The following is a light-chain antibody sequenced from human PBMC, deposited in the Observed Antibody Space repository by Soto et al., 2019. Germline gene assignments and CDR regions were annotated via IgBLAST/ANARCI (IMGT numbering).Light chain of an antibody. J-gene: IGLJ2*01. Sequence: QSVLTQPPSVSGAPGQRVTISCTRSSSNIGAGYDVHWYQQLPGTAPKLLIDGNGNRPSGVPDRFSGSKSGTSASLAITGLKSEDEADDYCQSYDHTLSGFYVVFGGGTKLTVL. CDR1: SSNIGAGYD. V-gene: IGLV1-40*01. CDR3: QSYDHTLSGFYVV. CDR2: GNG.